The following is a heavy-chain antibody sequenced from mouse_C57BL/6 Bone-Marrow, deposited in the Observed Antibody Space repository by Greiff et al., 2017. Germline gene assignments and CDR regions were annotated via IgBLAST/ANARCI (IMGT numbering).Heavy chain of an antibody. CDR2: IYPGGGYT. CDR3: AGNPSYALDY. V-gene: IGHV1-63*01. Sequence: VQLQQSGAELVRPGTSVKMSCKASGYTFTNYWIGWAKQRPGHGLEWIGDIYPGGGYTNYNEKFKGKATLTADKSSSTAYMQISSLTSEDSAIYYCAGNPSYALDYWVKEPQSPSPQ. CDR1: GYTFTNYW. J-gene: IGHJ4*01.